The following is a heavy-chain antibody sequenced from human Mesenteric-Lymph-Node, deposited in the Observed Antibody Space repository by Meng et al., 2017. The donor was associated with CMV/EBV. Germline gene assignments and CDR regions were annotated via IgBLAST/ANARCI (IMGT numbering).Heavy chain of an antibody. Sequence: SETLSLTCAVYGGSFSGYYWSWIRQPPGKGLEWIGEINHSGSTNYNPSLKSRVTISVDTSKNQFSLKLSSVTAADTAVYYCARDHCSTTNCYPNWFDPWGQGTLVTVSS. CDR2: INHSGST. V-gene: IGHV4-34*01. CDR3: ARDHCSTTNCYPNWFDP. D-gene: IGHD2-2*01. CDR1: GGSFSGYY. J-gene: IGHJ5*02.